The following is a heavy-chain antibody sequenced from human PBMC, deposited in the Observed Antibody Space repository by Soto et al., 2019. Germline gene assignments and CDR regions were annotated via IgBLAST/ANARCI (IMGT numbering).Heavy chain of an antibody. CDR2: ISGSVVST. J-gene: IGHJ4*02. Sequence: GGSLRLSCAASGFTFSSYAMSCVRQAPWKGLKWVSSISGSVVSTYYADSVKGRFTISRDNSKNTLYLHMNSLSTDDTAVYYCITFGYNNRERFDYWGQGNPVTVSS. V-gene: IGHV3-23*01. CDR1: GFTFSSYA. CDR3: ITFGYNNRERFDY. D-gene: IGHD6-25*01.